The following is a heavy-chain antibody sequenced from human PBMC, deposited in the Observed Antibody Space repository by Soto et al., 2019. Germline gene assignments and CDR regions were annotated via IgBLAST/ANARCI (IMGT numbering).Heavy chain of an antibody. CDR3: ARDSDPAVAIDYYGMDV. CDR1: GGSISSYY. Sequence: PSETLSLTCTVSGGSISSYYWSWIRQPPGKGLEWIGYIYYSGSTNYNPSLKSRVTISVDTSKNQFSLKLSSVTAADTAVYYCARDSDPAVAIDYYGMDVWGQGTTVT. D-gene: IGHD6-19*01. CDR2: IYYSGST. J-gene: IGHJ6*02. V-gene: IGHV4-59*01.